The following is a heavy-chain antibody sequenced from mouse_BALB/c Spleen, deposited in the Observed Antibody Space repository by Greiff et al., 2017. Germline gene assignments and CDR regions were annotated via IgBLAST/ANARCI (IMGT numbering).Heavy chain of an antibody. CDR2: ISDGGSYT. Sequence: DVHLVESGGGLVKPGGSLKLSCAASGFTFSDYYMYWVRQTPEKRLEWVATISDGGSYTYYPDSVKGRFTISRDNAKNNLYLQMSSLKSEDTAMYYCARHWDGYFDVWGAGTTVTVSS. CDR1: GFTFSDYY. D-gene: IGHD4-1*01. CDR3: ARHWDGYFDV. V-gene: IGHV5-4*02. J-gene: IGHJ1*01.